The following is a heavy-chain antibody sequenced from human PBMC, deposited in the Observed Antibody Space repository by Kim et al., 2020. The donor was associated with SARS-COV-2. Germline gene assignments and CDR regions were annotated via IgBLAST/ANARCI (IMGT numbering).Heavy chain of an antibody. CDR1: GFTFSSYS. Sequence: GGSLRLSCAASGFTFSSYSMNWVRQAPGKGLEWVSSISSSSSYIYYADSVKGRFTISRDNAKNSLYLQMNSLRAEDTAVYYCARDRGWFGELRRFDYWGQGTLVTVSS. V-gene: IGHV3-21*01. J-gene: IGHJ4*02. CDR2: ISSSSSYI. D-gene: IGHD3-10*01. CDR3: ARDRGWFGELRRFDY.